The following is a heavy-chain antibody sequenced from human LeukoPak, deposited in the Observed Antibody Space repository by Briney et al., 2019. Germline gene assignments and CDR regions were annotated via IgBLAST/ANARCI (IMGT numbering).Heavy chain of an antibody. V-gene: IGHV1-69*01. J-gene: IGHJ4*02. D-gene: IGHD4-17*01. CDR3: ARGVYGDYSYAY. CDR2: IIPIFGTA. Sequence: ASVKVSCKASGGTFSSCAISWVRQAPGQGLEWMGGIIPIFGTANYAQKFQGRVTITADESTSTAYMELSSLRSEDTAVYYCARGVYGDYSYAYWGQGTLVTVSS. CDR1: GGTFSSCA.